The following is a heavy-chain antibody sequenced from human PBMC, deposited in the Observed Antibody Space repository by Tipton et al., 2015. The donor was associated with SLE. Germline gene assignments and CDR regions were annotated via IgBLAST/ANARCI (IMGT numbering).Heavy chain of an antibody. Sequence: TLSLTCAMYDESLGDDFWTWIRQPPGKGLEWVGEINHSGTTNYNPSLRSRVTLSLDTSKNQFSLKLSSVTAADTAVYYCARRRVVSGDAFDIWGQGTMVTVSS. V-gene: IGHV4-34*01. J-gene: IGHJ3*02. D-gene: IGHD4-23*01. CDR1: DESLGDDF. CDR3: ARRRVVSGDAFDI. CDR2: INHSGTT.